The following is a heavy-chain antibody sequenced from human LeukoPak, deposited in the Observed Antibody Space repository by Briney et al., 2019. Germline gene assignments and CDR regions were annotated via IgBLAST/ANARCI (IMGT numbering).Heavy chain of an antibody. CDR1: GGTFSSST. J-gene: IGHJ4*02. D-gene: IGHD4-23*01. V-gene: IGHV1-69*05. CDR3: AREDGGLDY. CDR2: IIPIFGTA. Sequence: ASVKVSCKASGGTFSSSTISWVRQAPGQGLEWMGGIIPIFGTANYAQKFQGRVTITTDESTTTVYMELSSLRSEDTAVYYCAREDGGLDYWGQGTLVTVSS.